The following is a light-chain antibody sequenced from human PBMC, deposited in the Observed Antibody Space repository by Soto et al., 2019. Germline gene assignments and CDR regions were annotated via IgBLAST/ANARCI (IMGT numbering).Light chain of an antibody. CDR1: QSISSY. V-gene: IGKV1-5*01. Sequence: IPMTQSPSSLSASVGDRVTITCRASQSISSYLNWYQQKPGKAPKLLIYAASSLESGVPSRFSGSGSGTEFTLTITSLQPDDFATYYCQQYDSYSWTFGQGTKVDIK. CDR3: QQYDSYSWT. CDR2: AAS. J-gene: IGKJ1*01.